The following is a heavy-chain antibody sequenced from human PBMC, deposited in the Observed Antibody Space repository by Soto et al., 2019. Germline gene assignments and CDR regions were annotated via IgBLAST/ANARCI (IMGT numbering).Heavy chain of an antibody. Sequence: QVQLQESGPGLVKPSQTLSLTCTVSGGSISSGGYYWSWIRQHPGKGLEWIGYIYYSGSTYYNPSLNSRITRSVDKSKNQFSLKLSSVTAADTAVYYCARSGYSYGPNPLLYWGQGTLVTVSS. D-gene: IGHD5-18*01. J-gene: IGHJ4*02. CDR1: GGSISSGGYY. CDR2: IYYSGST. V-gene: IGHV4-31*03. CDR3: ARSGYSYGPNPLLY.